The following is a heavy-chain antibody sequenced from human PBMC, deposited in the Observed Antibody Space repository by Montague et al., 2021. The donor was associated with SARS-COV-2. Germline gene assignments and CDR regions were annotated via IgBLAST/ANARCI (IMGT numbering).Heavy chain of an antibody. CDR2: IFGSGAGT. D-gene: IGHD6-25*01. Sequence: SLRLSCAASGFAFNNFAMTWVRQPPGKGLEWVSSIFGSGAGTYYADSVRGRFTISRDNSRNTVYLQMNNLRAEDTAKYYCAKQTGAGAIVYWYFDLWGRGTVVSVSS. J-gene: IGHJ2*01. CDR1: GFAFNNFA. V-gene: IGHV3-23*01. CDR3: AKQTGAGAIVYWYFDL.